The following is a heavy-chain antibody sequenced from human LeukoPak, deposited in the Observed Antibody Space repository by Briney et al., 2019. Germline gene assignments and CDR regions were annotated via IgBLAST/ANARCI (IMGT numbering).Heavy chain of an antibody. CDR2: ISYDGSNE. Sequence: QPGRSLRLSCVGSGYTFSSYAMHWVRQAPGKGLEWVALISYDGSNEYYADSVKGRFTISRDNSKHTLFLQMNSLRPEDTATYYCARGVQYFDWLLWGDYWGQGTLVTVSS. J-gene: IGHJ4*02. V-gene: IGHV3-30*04. CDR3: ARGVQYFDWLLWGDY. D-gene: IGHD3-9*01. CDR1: GYTFSSYA.